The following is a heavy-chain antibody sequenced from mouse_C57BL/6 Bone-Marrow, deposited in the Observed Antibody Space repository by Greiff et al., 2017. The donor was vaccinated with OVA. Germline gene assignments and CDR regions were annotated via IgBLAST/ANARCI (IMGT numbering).Heavy chain of an antibody. CDR3: ARYGSSYRWYFDV. Sequence: EVKLLESGPGLVKPSQSLSLTCSVTGYSITSGYYWNWIRQFPGNKLEWMGYISYDGSNNYNPSLKNRISITRDTSKNQFFLKLNSVTTEDTATYYCARYGSSYRWYFDVWGTGTTVTVSS. J-gene: IGHJ1*03. CDR2: ISYDGSN. D-gene: IGHD1-1*01. V-gene: IGHV3-6*01. CDR1: GYSITSGYY.